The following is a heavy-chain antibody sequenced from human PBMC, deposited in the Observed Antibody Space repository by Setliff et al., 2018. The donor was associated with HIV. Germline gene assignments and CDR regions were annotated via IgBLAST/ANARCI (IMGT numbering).Heavy chain of an antibody. Sequence: PGGSLRLSCTVSGFTVSSNYMTWVRQAPGKGLEWISSISSSGRTIKYADSVKGRFTISRDNAKRSLYLQMNSLRVEDTAVYYCARDIPPEYPGFDLWGQGTVVTVSS. CDR2: ISSSGRTI. CDR1: GFTVSSNY. D-gene: IGHD6-6*01. J-gene: IGHJ3*01. CDR3: ARDIPPEYPGFDL. V-gene: IGHV3-11*04.